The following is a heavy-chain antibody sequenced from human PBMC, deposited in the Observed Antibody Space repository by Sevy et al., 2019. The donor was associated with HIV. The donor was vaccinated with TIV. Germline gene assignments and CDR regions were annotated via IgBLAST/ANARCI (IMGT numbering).Heavy chain of an antibody. D-gene: IGHD3-10*01. J-gene: IGHJ5*02. CDR1: GGSFSGYY. Sequence: SETLSLTCAVYGGSFSGYYWSWIRQPPGKGLEWIGEINHSGSTNYNPSLKSRVTISVDTSKNQFSLKLGSVTAAETAVYYCARGLASGGWFDPWGQGTLVTVSS. V-gene: IGHV4-34*01. CDR3: ARGLASGGWFDP. CDR2: INHSGST.